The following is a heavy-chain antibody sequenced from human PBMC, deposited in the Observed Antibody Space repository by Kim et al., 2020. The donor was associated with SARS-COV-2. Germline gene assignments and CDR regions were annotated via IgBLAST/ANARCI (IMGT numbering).Heavy chain of an antibody. D-gene: IGHD6-13*01. CDR2: ISSTTSYT. J-gene: IGHJ5*02. V-gene: IGHV3-11*05. Sequence: GGSLRLSWAASGFTFSDYYMSWIRQAPGKGLEWVSYISSTTSYTKYADSVKGRFTISRDNAKNSLYLQMNSLRAEDTAVYYCARVSSGSSSWYWFDPWG. CDR1: GFTFSDYY. CDR3: ARVSSGSSSWYWFDP.